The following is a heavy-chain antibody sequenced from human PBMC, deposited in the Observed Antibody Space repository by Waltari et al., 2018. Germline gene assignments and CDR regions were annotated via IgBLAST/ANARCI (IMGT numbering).Heavy chain of an antibody. V-gene: IGHV3-23*04. J-gene: IGHJ3*02. CDR3: AKGTDSGGWFGWSRASDI. CDR1: GFTFSSYA. CDR2: ISDSGGSS. D-gene: IGHD6-19*01. Sequence: EVQLVESGGGLVQPGGSLRLSCAASGFTFSSYAMSWVRQAPGKGLEWVPSISDSGGSSYYADSVKGRFTISRDNSKNTLYLQMNSLRADDTAVYYCAKGTDSGGWFGWSRASDIWGQGTIVTVSS.